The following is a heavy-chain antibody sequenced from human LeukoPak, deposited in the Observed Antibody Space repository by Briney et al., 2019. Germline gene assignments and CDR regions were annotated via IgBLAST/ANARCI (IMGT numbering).Heavy chain of an antibody. CDR1: GGSISSYY. Sequence: TLSLTCTVSGGSISSYYWSWIRQPAGKGLEWIGRIYTSGSTNYNPSLKSRVTISVDTSKNQFSLKLSSVTAADTAVYYCARVQIAVAGTDWFDPWGQGTLVTVSS. CDR3: ARVQIAVAGTDWFDP. CDR2: IYTSGST. D-gene: IGHD6-19*01. V-gene: IGHV4-4*07. J-gene: IGHJ5*02.